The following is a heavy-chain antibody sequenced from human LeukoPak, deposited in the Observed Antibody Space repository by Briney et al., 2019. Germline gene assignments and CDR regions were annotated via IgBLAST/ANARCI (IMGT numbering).Heavy chain of an antibody. CDR2: VTPIFGTA. J-gene: IGHJ6*03. CDR3: ARDLSPSYSYYMDV. CDR1: GGTFNNYG. Sequence: ASAKVSCKASGGTFNNYGITWVRQAPGQGLEWMGGVTPIFGTAMYAQKFQGRVTITADESTATAYMELSSLTSDDTAVYYCARDLSPSYSYYMDVWGKGTTVTVSS. V-gene: IGHV1-69*13.